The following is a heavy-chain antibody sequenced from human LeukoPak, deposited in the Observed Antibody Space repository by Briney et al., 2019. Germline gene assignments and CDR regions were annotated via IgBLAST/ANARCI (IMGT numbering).Heavy chain of an antibody. V-gene: IGHV4-59*01. CDR3: TAEYDSSGYYPWFFDL. Sequence: SETLSLTCSVSDDSITMYYWTWIRQPPGKGLEWIGYVDHTGSTNFNPSLNGRVSISRDTTKNLFSLRLSSVTAADTAVYYCTAEYDSSGYYPWFFDLWGRGTLVTASS. CDR2: VDHTGST. D-gene: IGHD3-22*01. J-gene: IGHJ2*01. CDR1: DDSITMYY.